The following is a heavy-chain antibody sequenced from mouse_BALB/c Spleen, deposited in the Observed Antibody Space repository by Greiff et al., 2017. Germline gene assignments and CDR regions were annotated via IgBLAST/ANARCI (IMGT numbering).Heavy chain of an antibody. V-gene: IGHV14-3*02. CDR1: GFNIKDTY. CDR2: IDPANGNT. CDR3: ARKNWDTLDY. D-gene: IGHD4-1*01. Sequence: EVQLQESGAELVKPGASVKLSCTASGFNIKDTYMHWVKQRPEQGLEWIGRIDPANGNTKYDPKFQGKATITADTSSNTAYLQLSSLTSEDTAVYYCARKNWDTLDYWGQGTTLTVSS. J-gene: IGHJ2*01.